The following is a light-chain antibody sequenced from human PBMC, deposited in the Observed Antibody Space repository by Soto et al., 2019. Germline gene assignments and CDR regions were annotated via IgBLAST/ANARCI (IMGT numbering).Light chain of an antibody. CDR1: SSDVGGYNY. J-gene: IGLJ1*01. Sequence: QSVLTQPASVSGSPGQSITISCTGTSSDVGGYNYVSWYQQHPGKAPKLMISEVSNRPSGVSNRFSGSRSGNTASLTISGLQAEDEADYYCSSYTSSSTLYVLGTGTKVTVL. V-gene: IGLV2-14*01. CDR2: EVS. CDR3: SSYTSSSTLYV.